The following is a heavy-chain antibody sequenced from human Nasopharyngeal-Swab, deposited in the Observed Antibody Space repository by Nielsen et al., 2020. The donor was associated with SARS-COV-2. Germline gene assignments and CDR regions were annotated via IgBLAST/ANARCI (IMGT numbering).Heavy chain of an antibody. V-gene: IGHV3-48*01. CDR1: GFTFSSYS. Sequence: GESLKISCAASGFTFSSYSMNWVRQAPGKGLEWVSYISSSSSTIYYADSVKGRFTISRDNAKNSLYLQTNSLRAEDTAVYYCARDILEGYGDSWYFDLWGRGTLVTVSS. D-gene: IGHD4-17*01. CDR2: ISSSSSTI. J-gene: IGHJ2*01. CDR3: ARDILEGYGDSWYFDL.